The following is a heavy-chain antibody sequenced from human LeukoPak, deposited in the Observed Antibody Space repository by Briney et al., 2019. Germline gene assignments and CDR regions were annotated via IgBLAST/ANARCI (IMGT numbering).Heavy chain of an antibody. CDR3: TRLARSITMVRGVILIYYYYYGMDV. D-gene: IGHD3-10*01. J-gene: IGHJ6*04. CDR2: IRGKANSYAT. Sequence: GGSLRLSCAASGFTFSGSAMHWVRQASGKGLEWVGRIRGKANSYATAYAASVKGRFTISRDDSKNTAYLQMNSPKTEDTAVYYCTRLARSITMVRGVILIYYYYYGMDVWGKGTTVTVSS. CDR1: GFTFSGSA. V-gene: IGHV3-73*01.